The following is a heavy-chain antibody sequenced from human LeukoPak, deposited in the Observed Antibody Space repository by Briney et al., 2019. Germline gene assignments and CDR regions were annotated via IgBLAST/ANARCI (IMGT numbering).Heavy chain of an antibody. Sequence: GGSLRLSCAASGFTFSSYAMSWVRQAPGKGLEWVSAISGSSSSHIYYADSVKGRFTISRDNAKNSLYLQMNSLRAEDTAVYYCARGRGLPGPLDYWGQGTLVTVSS. J-gene: IGHJ4*02. CDR1: GFTFSSYA. D-gene: IGHD3-10*01. V-gene: IGHV3-21*01. CDR2: ISGSSSSHI. CDR3: ARGRGLPGPLDY.